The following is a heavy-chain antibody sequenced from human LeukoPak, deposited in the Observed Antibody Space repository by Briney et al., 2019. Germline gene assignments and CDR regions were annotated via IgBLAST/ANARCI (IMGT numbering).Heavy chain of an antibody. CDR3: TKDALRALWYFDL. CDR1: GFTFDAYA. J-gene: IGHJ2*01. Sequence: GGSLRLSCTASGFTFDAYAMHWVRQTPGKGLEWVSGINSNSDIIGYADSVKGRFTISRDNAKNSLFLQMNSLRSDDTALYYCTKDALRALWYFDLWGRGTLVTVSS. V-gene: IGHV3-9*01. CDR2: INSNSDII.